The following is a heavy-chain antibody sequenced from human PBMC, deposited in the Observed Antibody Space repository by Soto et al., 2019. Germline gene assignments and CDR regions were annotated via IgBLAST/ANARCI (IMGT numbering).Heavy chain of an antibody. Sequence: QVQLVQSGPEVKRPGASVKVSCKASGYSFTNYGLSWLRQAPVQGREWMGWINASNGNTVYAQKLQGRVTRTTDTSTSTAYMELRSLRSDDTAIYYCALEIIGRRFDSWGQGTLVTVSS. J-gene: IGHJ4*02. CDR3: ALEIIGRRFDS. CDR2: INASNGNT. CDR1: GYSFTNYG. V-gene: IGHV1-18*01. D-gene: IGHD3-3*01.